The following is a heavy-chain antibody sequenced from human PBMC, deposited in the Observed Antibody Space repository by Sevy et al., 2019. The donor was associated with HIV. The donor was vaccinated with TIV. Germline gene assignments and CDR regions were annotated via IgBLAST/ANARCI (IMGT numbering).Heavy chain of an antibody. CDR1: GFTFSSYA. J-gene: IGHJ3*02. Sequence: GGSLRLSCAASGFTFSSYAMHWVRQAPGKGLEWVAVISYDGSNKYYADSVKGRFTISRDNSKNTLYLQMNSLRAEDTAVYYCARATYYYDSSGYYQGAVDIWGQGTMVTVSS. D-gene: IGHD3-22*01. V-gene: IGHV3-30-3*01. CDR3: ARATYYYDSSGYYQGAVDI. CDR2: ISYDGSNK.